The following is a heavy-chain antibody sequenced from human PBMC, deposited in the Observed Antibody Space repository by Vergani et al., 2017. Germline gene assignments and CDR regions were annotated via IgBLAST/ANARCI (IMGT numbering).Heavy chain of an antibody. Sequence: QVQLVQSGAEVKKPGASVKVSCKASGYTFTSYAMHWVRQAPGQRLEWMGWINAGNGNTKYSQKFQGRVTITRDTSASTAYMELSSLRSEDTAVYYCARDFVRFGVSYYYMDVWGKGTTVTVSS. CDR2: INAGNGNT. CDR1: GYTFTSYA. V-gene: IGHV1-3*01. J-gene: IGHJ6*03. D-gene: IGHD3-10*01. CDR3: ARDFVRFGVSYYYMDV.